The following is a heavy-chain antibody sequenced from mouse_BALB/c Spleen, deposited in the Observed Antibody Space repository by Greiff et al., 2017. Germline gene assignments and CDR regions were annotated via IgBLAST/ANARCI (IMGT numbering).Heavy chain of an antibody. J-gene: IGHJ2*01. CDR2: ISDGGSYT. V-gene: IGHV5-4*02. Sequence: EVQRVESGGGLVKPGGSLKLSCAASGFTFSDYYMYWVRQTPEKRLEWVATISDGGSYTYYPDSVKGRFTISRDNAKNNLYLQMSSLKSEDTAMYYCARYGNFTLDYWGQGTTLTVSS. D-gene: IGHD2-10*02. CDR3: ARYGNFTLDY. CDR1: GFTFSDYY.